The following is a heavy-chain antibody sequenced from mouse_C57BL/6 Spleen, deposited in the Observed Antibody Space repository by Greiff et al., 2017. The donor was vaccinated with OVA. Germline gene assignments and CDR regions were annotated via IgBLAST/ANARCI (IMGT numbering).Heavy chain of an antibody. V-gene: IGHV1-18*01. CDR1: GYTFTDYN. J-gene: IGHJ4*01. D-gene: IGHD1-2*01. CDR2: INPNNGGT. CDR3: ARSLRLYAMDY. Sequence: EVQLQESGPELVKPGASVKIPCKASGYTFTDYNMDWVKQSHGKSLEWIGDINPNNGGTNYNQKFKGKATLTVDKSSSTAYMELRSLTSEDTAVYYCARSLRLYAMDYWGQGTSVTVSS.